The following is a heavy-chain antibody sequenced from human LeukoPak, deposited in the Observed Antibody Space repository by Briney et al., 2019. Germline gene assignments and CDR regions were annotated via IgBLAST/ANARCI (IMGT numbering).Heavy chain of an antibody. V-gene: IGHV1-2*02. CDR3: ARGVTPRGFYYYMDI. CDR2: INPTSGGT. J-gene: IGHJ6*03. D-gene: IGHD2-21*02. Sequence: GASVKVSCKVSGYTFTGYYIHWVGQAPGQGLEWMGWINPTSGGTNYAQKFQGRVTMTRDTSISTAYMELSRLRSDDTAVYSCARGVTPRGFYYYMDIWGRGTTVTISS. CDR1: GYTFTGYY.